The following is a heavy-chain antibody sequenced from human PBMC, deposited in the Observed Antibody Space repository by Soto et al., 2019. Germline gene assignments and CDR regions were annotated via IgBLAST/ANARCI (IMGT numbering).Heavy chain of an antibody. D-gene: IGHD3-3*01. Sequence: SETLSLTCSVSGGTISGYYWTWIRQPAGKGLEWIGRIYSSGITKYNPSLQSRVTMSLDTSNNQFSLTVSYVPADDTAVYYCARGKPFYEWFDPWGQATLVTVSS. CDR1: GGTISGYY. CDR2: IYSSGIT. CDR3: ARGKPFYEWFDP. V-gene: IGHV4-4*07. J-gene: IGHJ5*02.